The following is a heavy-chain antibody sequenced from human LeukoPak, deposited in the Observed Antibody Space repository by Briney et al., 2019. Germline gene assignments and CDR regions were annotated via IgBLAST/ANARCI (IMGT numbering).Heavy chain of an antibody. CDR1: GFTFSDYY. V-gene: IGHV3-11*01. D-gene: IGHD2-2*01. Sequence: GGSLRLSCAASGFTFSDYYMSWIRQAPVMGLEWVSYISSGGSTIYYADSVKGRFTISRDNARNSLYLQMNSLRAEDTAVYYCARAGTAVSLADAFDIWGQGTMVTVSS. CDR3: ARAGTAVSLADAFDI. J-gene: IGHJ3*02. CDR2: ISSGGSTI.